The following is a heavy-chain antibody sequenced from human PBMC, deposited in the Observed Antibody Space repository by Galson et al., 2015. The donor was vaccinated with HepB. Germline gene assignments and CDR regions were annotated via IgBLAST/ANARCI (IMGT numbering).Heavy chain of an antibody. J-gene: IGHJ5*02. V-gene: IGHV3-64D*06. CDR2: ISSNGGST. Sequence: SLRLSCAASGFTFSSYAMHWVRQAPGKGLEYVSAISSNGGSTYYADSVKGRFTISRDNSKNTLYLQMSSLRAEDTAVYYCVILGATKYCSSTSCPLETNNWFDPWGQGTLVTVSS. CDR1: GFTFSSYA. D-gene: IGHD2-2*01. CDR3: VILGATKYCSSTSCPLETNNWFDP.